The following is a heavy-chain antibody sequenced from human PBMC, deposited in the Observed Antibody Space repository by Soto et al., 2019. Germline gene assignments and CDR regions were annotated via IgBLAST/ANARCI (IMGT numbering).Heavy chain of an antibody. CDR2: ISGSGGST. CDR3: AKDLGWDQGYFDY. V-gene: IGHV3-23*01. D-gene: IGHD1-26*01. CDR1: GFTFSSYA. Sequence: GGSLRLSCAASGFTFSSYAMSWVRQAPGKGLEWVSAISGSGGSTYYADSVKGRFTISRDNSKNTLYLQMNSLGAEDTAVYYCAKDLGWDQGYFDYWGQGTLVTVSS. J-gene: IGHJ4*02.